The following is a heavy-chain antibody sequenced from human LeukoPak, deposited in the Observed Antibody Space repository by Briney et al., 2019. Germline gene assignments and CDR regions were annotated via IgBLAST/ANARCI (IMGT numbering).Heavy chain of an antibody. CDR1: GYTFTSYD. CDR2: MNPNSGNT. Sequence: ASVKVSCKASGYTFTSYDINWVRQATGQGLEWMGWMNPNSGNTGYAQKFQGRVTITRNTSISTAYMELSSLRSEDTAVYYCARGHYDFWSGYYTGSFSERSLYYYYMDVWGKGTTVTVSS. D-gene: IGHD3-3*01. J-gene: IGHJ6*03. CDR3: ARGHYDFWSGYYTGSFSERSLYYYYMDV. V-gene: IGHV1-8*01.